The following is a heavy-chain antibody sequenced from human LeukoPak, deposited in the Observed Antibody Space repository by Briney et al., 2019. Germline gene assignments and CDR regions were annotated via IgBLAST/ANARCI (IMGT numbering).Heavy chain of an antibody. CDR3: ARDLVSDCSSTSCYSVGWFDP. J-gene: IGHJ5*02. CDR2: INPNSGGA. Sequence: ASVKVSCKASGYTFTGYYMHWVRQAPGQGLEWMGWINPNSGGANYAQKFQGRVTMTRDTSISTAYIELSRLRSDDTAVYYCARDLVSDCSSTSCYSVGWFDPWGQGTLVTVSS. CDR1: GYTFTGYY. V-gene: IGHV1-2*02. D-gene: IGHD2-2*02.